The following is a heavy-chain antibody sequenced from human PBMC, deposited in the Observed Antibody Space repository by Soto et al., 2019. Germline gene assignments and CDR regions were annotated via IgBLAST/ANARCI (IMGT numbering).Heavy chain of an antibody. Sequence: SCKASGGTFSSYAISWVRQAPGQGLEWMGGIIPIFGTANYAQKFQGRVTITADESTSTAYMELSSLRSEDTAVYYCAREAAADPGYFDYWGQGTLVTVS. V-gene: IGHV1-69*01. D-gene: IGHD6-13*01. J-gene: IGHJ4*02. CDR3: AREAAADPGYFDY. CDR2: IIPIFGTA. CDR1: GGTFSSYA.